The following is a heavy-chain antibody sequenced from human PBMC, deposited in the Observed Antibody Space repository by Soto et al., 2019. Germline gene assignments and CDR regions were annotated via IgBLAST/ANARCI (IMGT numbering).Heavy chain of an antibody. CDR3: ARAHSLYYFDF. J-gene: IGHJ4*02. Sequence: PSETLSLTCAVYGVSFSCYYWNWIRQPPGKGLEWIGEINHGGSTNYNPSLKSRVTISVDTSKNQFSLNLNSVTAADTAVYYCARAHSLYYFDFWGQGTLVTVSS. V-gene: IGHV4-34*01. CDR2: INHGGST. D-gene: IGHD5-18*01. CDR1: GVSFSCYY.